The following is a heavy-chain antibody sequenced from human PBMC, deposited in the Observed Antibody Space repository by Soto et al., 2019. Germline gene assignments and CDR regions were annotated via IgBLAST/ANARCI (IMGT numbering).Heavy chain of an antibody. D-gene: IGHD4-17*01. J-gene: IGHJ4*02. CDR2: IYYSGST. CDR3: ARGWLYGGNSGPFDY. Sequence: SDTLSLTCTVYGGSISSYYWILIRTPPGKGLEWIGYIYYSGSTNYNPSLKSRVTISVDTSKNQFSLKLSSVTAADTAVYYCARGWLYGGNSGPFDYWGQGTLVTVSA. CDR1: GGSISSYY. V-gene: IGHV4-59*01.